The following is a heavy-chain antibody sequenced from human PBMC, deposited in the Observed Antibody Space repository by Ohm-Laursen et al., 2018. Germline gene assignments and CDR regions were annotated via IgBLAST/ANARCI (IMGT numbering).Heavy chain of an antibody. CDR3: ARDIDWVALDY. V-gene: IGHV3-23*01. Sequence: SLRLSCTASGFTFSSHGINWVRQAPGKGLEWVSGISGSGDTTYYADSVKGRFAISRDNSRNTLDLQMDSLRVEDTALYYCARDIDWVALDYWGQGTLVTVSS. CDR1: GFTFSSHG. D-gene: IGHD3-9*01. CDR2: ISGSGDTT. J-gene: IGHJ4*02.